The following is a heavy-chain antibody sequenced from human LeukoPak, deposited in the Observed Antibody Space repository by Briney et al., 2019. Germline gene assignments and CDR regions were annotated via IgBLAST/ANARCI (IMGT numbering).Heavy chain of an antibody. J-gene: IGHJ4*02. D-gene: IGHD4-17*01. Sequence: PGGSLRLSCAASGFTFSSYSMNWVRQAPGKGLEWVSSISSSSSYIYYADSVKGRFTISRDNAKNSLYLQMNSLRAEDTAVYYCARDRGHGDEGEVYWGQGTLVTVSS. CDR1: GFTFSSYS. CDR2: ISSSSSYI. V-gene: IGHV3-21*01. CDR3: ARDRGHGDEGEVY.